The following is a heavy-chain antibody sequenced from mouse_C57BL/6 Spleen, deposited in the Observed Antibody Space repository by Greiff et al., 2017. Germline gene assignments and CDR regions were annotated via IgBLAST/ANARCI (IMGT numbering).Heavy chain of an antibody. CDR1: GFNFKDDY. V-gene: IGHV14-4*01. J-gene: IGHJ3*01. CDR3: TIGGDYGSAWFAY. Sequence: VQLQQSGAELVRPGASVKLSCTASGFNFKDDYMHWVKQRPEQGLEWIGWIDPENGDTEYASKFQGKATITADTSSNTAYLQLSSLTSEDTAVYYCTIGGDYGSAWFAYWGQGTLVTVSA. CDR2: IDPENGDT. D-gene: IGHD2-2*01.